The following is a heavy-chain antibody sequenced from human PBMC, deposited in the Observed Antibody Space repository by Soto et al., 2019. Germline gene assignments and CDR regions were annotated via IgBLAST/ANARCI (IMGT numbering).Heavy chain of an antibody. D-gene: IGHD1-26*01. Sequence: EVQLVESGGGLVQPGGSLRLSCAASGFSFNTYEMNWVRRAPGKGLERVSYISSSGSTIYYADSVKGRFTVSRDNGKNSLYREMNRLRAEDTAVYYFAYGGGCDYWGQGTQVTVSS. CDR2: ISSSGSTI. V-gene: IGHV3-48*03. J-gene: IGHJ4*02. CDR1: GFSFNTYE. CDR3: AYGGGCDY.